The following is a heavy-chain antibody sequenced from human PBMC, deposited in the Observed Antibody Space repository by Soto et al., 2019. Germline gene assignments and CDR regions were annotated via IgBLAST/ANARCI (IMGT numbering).Heavy chain of an antibody. CDR2: ISGSGGST. D-gene: IGHD3-10*01. CDR1: GFPFSSYA. J-gene: IGHJ3*02. CDR3: AKDLSITMVRGVYDAFDI. Sequence: PGGSLRLSCASSGFPFSSYAMSWVRQAPGKGLEWVSAISGSGGSTYYADSVKGRFTISRDNSKNTLYLQMNSLRAEDTAVYYCAKDLSITMVRGVYDAFDIWGQGTMVTVSS. V-gene: IGHV3-23*01.